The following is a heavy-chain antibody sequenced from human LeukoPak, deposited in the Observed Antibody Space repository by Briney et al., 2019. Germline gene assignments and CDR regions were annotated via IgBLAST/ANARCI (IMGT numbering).Heavy chain of an antibody. CDR1: GGSINSYY. CDR2: IYYSGST. Sequence: SETLSLTCTVSGGSINSYYWSWIRQLPGKGLEWIGYIYYSGSTNYNPSLKSRVTISVDTSKNQFSLKLSSVTAADTAVYYCARGTSRYDSSGYYGIYFDYWGQGTLVTVSS. CDR3: ARGTSRYDSSGYYGIYFDY. V-gene: IGHV4-59*01. D-gene: IGHD3-22*01. J-gene: IGHJ4*02.